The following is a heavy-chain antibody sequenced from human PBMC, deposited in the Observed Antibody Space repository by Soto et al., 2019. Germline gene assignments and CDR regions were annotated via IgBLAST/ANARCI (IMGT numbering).Heavy chain of an antibody. CDR2: INAGNGNT. CDR1: GYTFTSYA. J-gene: IGHJ6*02. D-gene: IGHD6-6*01. V-gene: IGHV1-3*01. CDR3: ADSSSSGSYYYYYGMDV. Sequence: ASVKVSCKASGYTFTSYAMHWVRQAPGQRLEWMGWINAGNGNTKYSQKFQGRVTITRDTSASTAYMELSSLRSEDTAVYYCADSSSSGSYYYYYGMDVWGQGTTVTVSS.